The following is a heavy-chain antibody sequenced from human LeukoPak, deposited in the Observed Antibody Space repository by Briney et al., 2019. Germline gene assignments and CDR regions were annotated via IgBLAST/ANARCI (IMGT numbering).Heavy chain of an antibody. Sequence: ASVKVSCKASVYIFTDYYIHWVRQAPGQGLEWMGWLNPNTGVTKYAEKFQGRVTMTEDTSTDTAYMELRSLRSEDTAVYYCATDRAVAGIFDYWGKGTLVTVS. V-gene: IGHV1-2*02. CDR2: LNPNTGVT. CDR3: ATDRAVAGIFDY. CDR1: VYIFTDYY. D-gene: IGHD6-19*01. J-gene: IGHJ4*02.